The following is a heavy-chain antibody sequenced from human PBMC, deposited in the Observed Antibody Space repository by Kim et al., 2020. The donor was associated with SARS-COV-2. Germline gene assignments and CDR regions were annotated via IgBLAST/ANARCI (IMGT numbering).Heavy chain of an antibody. CDR3: ARVKYSSSPTHYFDY. J-gene: IGHJ4*02. D-gene: IGHD6-6*01. CDR2: ISAYNGNT. V-gene: IGHV1-18*01. Sequence: ASVKVSCKASGYTFTSYGISWVRQAPGQGLEWMGWISAYNGNTNYAQKLQGRVTMTTDTSTSTAYMELRSLRSDDTAVYYCARVKYSSSPTHYFDYWGQGTLVTVSS. CDR1: GYTFTSYG.